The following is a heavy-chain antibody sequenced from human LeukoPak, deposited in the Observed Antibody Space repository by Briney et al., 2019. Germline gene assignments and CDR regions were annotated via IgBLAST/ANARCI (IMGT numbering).Heavy chain of an antibody. Sequence: SETLSLTCTVSGGSISSGGYYWSWIRQHPGKGLEWIGYTYYSGTTYYNPSLKSRVTISVDTSKNQFSLKLNSVTAADTAVYYCARGDCSGGSCYLDYWGQGTLVTVSS. V-gene: IGHV4-31*03. CDR2: TYYSGTT. CDR3: ARGDCSGGSCYLDY. D-gene: IGHD2-15*01. CDR1: GGSISSGGYY. J-gene: IGHJ4*02.